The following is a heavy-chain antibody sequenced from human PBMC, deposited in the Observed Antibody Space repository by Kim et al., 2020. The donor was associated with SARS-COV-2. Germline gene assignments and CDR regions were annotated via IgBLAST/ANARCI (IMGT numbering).Heavy chain of an antibody. D-gene: IGHD3-10*01. V-gene: IGHV1-69*13. CDR1: GGTFSSYA. J-gene: IGHJ4*02. CDR2: IIPIFGTA. CDR3: ARSYYYGSGSDY. Sequence: SVKVSCKASGGTFSSYAISWVRQAPGQGLEWMGGIIPIFGTANYAQKFQGRVTITADESTSTAYMELSSLRSEDTAVYYCARSYYYGSGSDYWGQGTLVTVSS.